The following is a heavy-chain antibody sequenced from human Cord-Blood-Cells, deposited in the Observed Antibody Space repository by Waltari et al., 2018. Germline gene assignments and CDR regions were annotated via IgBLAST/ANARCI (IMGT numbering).Heavy chain of an antibody. D-gene: IGHD3-10*01. CDR3: ARSGYFGDAFDI. CDR2: LSSISSYL. J-gene: IGHJ3*02. CDR1: GFTSSSYS. V-gene: IGHV3-21*01. Sequence: EVQLVESGGGLVKPGGSLRISCAASGFTSSSYSRNWVRQAPWKGVGWVSSLSSISSYLYYADSVKGRFTISRDNAKNSLYLQMNSLRSEDTAVYYCARSGYFGDAFDIWGQGTMVTVSS.